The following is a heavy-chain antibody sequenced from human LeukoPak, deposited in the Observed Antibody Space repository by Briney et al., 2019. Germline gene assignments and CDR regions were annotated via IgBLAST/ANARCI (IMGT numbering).Heavy chain of an antibody. CDR3: ARAIFSRGWYLVDY. J-gene: IGHJ4*02. V-gene: IGHV3-21*01. CDR1: GFTFSSYS. D-gene: IGHD6-19*01. CDR2: INSGSSYI. Sequence: GGSLRLSCAASGFTFSSYSMDWVRQAPGKGLEWVSSINSGSSYIYYADSVKGRFTISRDNAKNSLFPQMNTLRAEDTAVYYCARAIFSRGWYLVDYWGQGTLVTVSS.